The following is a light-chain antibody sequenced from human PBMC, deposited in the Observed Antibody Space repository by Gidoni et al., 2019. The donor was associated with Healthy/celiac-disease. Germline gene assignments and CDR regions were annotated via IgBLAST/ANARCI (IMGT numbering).Light chain of an antibody. CDR3: ATWDDTLSSPV. Sequence: QSVLTQPTAASGTPGQRVTISCSGSSSNIGSNYVYWYQQLPGTAPKLLIYRNNQRPSGVPARFSGSTSGTSSSLAISGLRSEDEADYYCATWDDTLSSPVFGGGTKLTVL. J-gene: IGLJ3*02. V-gene: IGLV1-47*01. CDR1: SSNIGSNY. CDR2: RNN.